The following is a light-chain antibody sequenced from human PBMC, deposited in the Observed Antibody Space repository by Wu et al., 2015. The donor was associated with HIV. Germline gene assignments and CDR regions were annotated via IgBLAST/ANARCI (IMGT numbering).Light chain of an antibody. J-gene: IGKJ1*01. Sequence: EIVLTQSPATLSFSPGERATLFCRASQSVSGTLAWYQQKPGQAPRLLIYDASNRATGIPARFTGGGSGTDFTLTISRLGPEDFAVYYCQQYGSSPWTFGQGTKVEIK. V-gene: IGKV3-20*01. CDR3: QQYGSSPWT. CDR2: DAS. CDR1: QSVSGT.